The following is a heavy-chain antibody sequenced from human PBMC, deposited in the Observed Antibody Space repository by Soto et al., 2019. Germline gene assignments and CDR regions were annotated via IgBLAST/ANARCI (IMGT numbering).Heavy chain of an antibody. J-gene: IGHJ4*02. CDR1: GLTFSTYA. Sequence: QVPLVESGGGVVQPGRSLRLSCAASGLTFSTYAMHWVRQAPGKGLQWVAVISYDGSNKYYADSVKGRFTISRDNSKNTLFLQMNSLRAEDTALYYCARDRTLFGTGSTYYFDYWGQGTLVTVSS. D-gene: IGHD1-1*01. CDR2: ISYDGSNK. CDR3: ARDRTLFGTGSTYYFDY. V-gene: IGHV3-30-3*01.